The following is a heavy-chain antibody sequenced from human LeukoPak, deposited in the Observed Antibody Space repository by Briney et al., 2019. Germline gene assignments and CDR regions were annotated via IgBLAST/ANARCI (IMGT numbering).Heavy chain of an antibody. CDR3: ARAVGSTSWFDS. Sequence: SQTLSLTCSVSGDLIIGAPYYWSWVRQHPGKGLEWIAYTYYSGNTYDNPSLQSRVTLSVDTSKNQFTLNLTSVSAADTAVYFCARAVGSTSWFDSWGQGTLVTVSS. J-gene: IGHJ5*01. V-gene: IGHV4-31*03. D-gene: IGHD2-2*01. CDR2: TYYSGNT. CDR1: GDLIIGAPYY.